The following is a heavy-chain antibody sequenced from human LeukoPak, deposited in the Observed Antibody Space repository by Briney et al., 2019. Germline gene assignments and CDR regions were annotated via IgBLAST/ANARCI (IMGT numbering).Heavy chain of an antibody. V-gene: IGHV3-33*01. Sequence: GRSLRLSCAASGFTFSSYGMHWVRQAPGKGLEWVAVIWYDGSNKYYADSVKGRFTISRDNSKNTLYLQMNGLRAEDTAVYYCARDSRPRAEGQLAYWGQGTLVTVSS. CDR2: IWYDGSNK. CDR3: ARDSRPRAEGQLAY. D-gene: IGHD6-13*01. J-gene: IGHJ4*02. CDR1: GFTFSSYG.